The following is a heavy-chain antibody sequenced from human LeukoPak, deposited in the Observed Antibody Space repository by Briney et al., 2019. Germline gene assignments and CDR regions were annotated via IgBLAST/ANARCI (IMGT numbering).Heavy chain of an antibody. Sequence: PGGSLRLSCAASGFTFSSYEMNWVRQAPGKGLEWVSYISSSGSTIYYADSVKGRFTISRDNAKNSLYLQMNSLRAEDTAVYYCAGKYSSSWYGYYYYGMDVWAQGTTVTVSS. J-gene: IGHJ6*02. V-gene: IGHV3-48*03. D-gene: IGHD6-13*01. CDR1: GFTFSSYE. CDR2: ISSSGSTI. CDR3: AGKYSSSWYGYYYYGMDV.